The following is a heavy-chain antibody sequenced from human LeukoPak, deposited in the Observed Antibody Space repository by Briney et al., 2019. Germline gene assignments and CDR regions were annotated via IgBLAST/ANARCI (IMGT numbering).Heavy chain of an antibody. CDR2: VLHTGGT. D-gene: IGHD2-2*01. J-gene: IGHJ5*02. Sequence: SETLSLTCAVYGYSLTNHYWIWIRQPPGRGLEWVGEVLHTGGTNYNPSLKSRVTISVDTSKNQFFLKLTSVTAADTAVYYCARGPAAIHPWGPGTLVTVSS. CDR3: ARGPAAIHP. CDR1: GYSLTNHY. V-gene: IGHV4-34*12.